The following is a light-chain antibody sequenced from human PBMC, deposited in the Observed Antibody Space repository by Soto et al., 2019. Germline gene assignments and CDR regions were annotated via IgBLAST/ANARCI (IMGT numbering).Light chain of an antibody. J-gene: IGKJ1*01. Sequence: DIQMTQSPSSLSASVGDRVTITCRASQGIRDALGWYQQKPGKAPKRLIYAASSLQSGVPSRFSGNGSRTEFTLTISRLQPEDFATYYCLQHNSYPQTFGQGTKVEIK. CDR2: AAS. V-gene: IGKV1-17*01. CDR3: LQHNSYPQT. CDR1: QGIRDA.